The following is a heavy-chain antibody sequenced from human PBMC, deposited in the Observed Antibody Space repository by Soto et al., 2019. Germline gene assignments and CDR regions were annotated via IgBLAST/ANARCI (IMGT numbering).Heavy chain of an antibody. V-gene: IGHV3-9*01. J-gene: IGHJ4*02. CDR1: GFTFDDYA. CDR2: ISWNSGSI. Sequence: GGSLRLSCAASGFTFDDYAMHWVRQAPGKGLEWVSGISWNSGSIGYADSVKGRFTISRDNAKNSLYLQMNSLRAEDTALYYCAKGRNFWSGYFGYWGQGTLVTVSA. D-gene: IGHD3-3*01. CDR3: AKGRNFWSGYFGY.